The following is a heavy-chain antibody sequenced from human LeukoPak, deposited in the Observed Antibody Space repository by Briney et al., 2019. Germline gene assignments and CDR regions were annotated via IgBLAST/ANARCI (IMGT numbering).Heavy chain of an antibody. V-gene: IGHV3-74*01. Sequence: GGSLRLSCAASGFTFSNFWMHWVRQAPGKGLMWVSCISSDGSGTSYGDSVKGRFTISRDNAKNTLYLQMNSLRAEDTAVYYCARALEYGSGSYGDYWGQGTLVTVSS. D-gene: IGHD3-10*01. CDR3: ARALEYGSGSYGDY. CDR2: ISSDGSGT. J-gene: IGHJ4*02. CDR1: GFTFSNFW.